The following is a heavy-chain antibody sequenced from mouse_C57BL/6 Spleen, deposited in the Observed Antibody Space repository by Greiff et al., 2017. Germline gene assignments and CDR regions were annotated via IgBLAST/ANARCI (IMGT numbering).Heavy chain of an antibody. Sequence: QVQLQQSGAELVRPGTSVKVSCKASGYAFTNYLIEWVKQRPGQGLEWIGVINPGSGGTNYNEKFKGKATLTADKSSSTAYMQLSSLTSEDSAVYFCARKRTALDYWGQGTTLTVSS. J-gene: IGHJ2*01. CDR2: INPGSGGT. CDR3: ARKRTALDY. V-gene: IGHV1-54*01. D-gene: IGHD3-2*01. CDR1: GYAFTNYL.